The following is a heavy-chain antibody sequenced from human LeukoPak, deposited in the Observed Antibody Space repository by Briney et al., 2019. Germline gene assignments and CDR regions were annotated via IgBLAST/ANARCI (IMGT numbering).Heavy chain of an antibody. J-gene: IGHJ4*02. CDR2: ISSSSSYI. D-gene: IGHD3-10*01. V-gene: IGHV3-21*01. Sequence: GGSLRLSCAASGFTFSSYSMNWVRQAPGKGLEWVSSISSSSSYINYADSVKGRFTISRDNAKNSLYLQMNILRTEDTAVYYCARVTGSGTSNYWGQGTLVTVSS. CDR3: ARVTGSGTSNY. CDR1: GFTFSSYS.